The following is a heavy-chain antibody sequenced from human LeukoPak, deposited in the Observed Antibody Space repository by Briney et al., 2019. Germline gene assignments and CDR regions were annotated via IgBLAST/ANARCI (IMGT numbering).Heavy chain of an antibody. Sequence: GGSQRLSCAASGFTFSSCAMSWVRQAPGKGLEWVSGISDGGGTTNYADAARGRFTISRDKSKNTLFLQMNSLRAEDTAVYYCAKSYGDYLGYFDSWGQGNLVAVAS. J-gene: IGHJ4*02. CDR1: GFTFSSCA. CDR2: ISDGGGTT. V-gene: IGHV3-23*01. CDR3: AKSYGDYLGYFDS. D-gene: IGHD4-17*01.